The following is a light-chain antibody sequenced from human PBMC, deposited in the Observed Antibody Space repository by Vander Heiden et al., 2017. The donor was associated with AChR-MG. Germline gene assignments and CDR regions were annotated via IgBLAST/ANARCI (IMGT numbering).Light chain of an antibody. CDR3: LLSYPGARL. CDR2: DTT. J-gene: IGLJ1*01. Sequence: QAVVTQEPSLTVSPGGTVTLPCGSSIGVVTSGHYPHWFQQKPGQAPRTLIYDTTKEPSWTPARFSGPLLGGRAALTLSGALPEDEGDYYCLLSYPGARLFGTGTTVIVL. V-gene: IGLV7-46*01. CDR1: IGVVTSGHY.